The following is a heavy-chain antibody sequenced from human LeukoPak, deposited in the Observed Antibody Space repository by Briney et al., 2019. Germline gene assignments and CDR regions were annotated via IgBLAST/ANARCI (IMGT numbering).Heavy chain of an antibody. CDR3: ARPIHCSTTSCSFDY. CDR1: GYSFTSYW. Sequence: GESLKISCKGSGYSFTSYWIVWVRQMPGKGLEWMGIIYPGDSDTRYSPSFQGQVTISVDKSIITAYLQWSSLKASDTAMYYCARPIHCSTTSCSFDYRGQGTLVTVSS. V-gene: IGHV5-51*01. D-gene: IGHD2-2*01. J-gene: IGHJ4*02. CDR2: IYPGDSDT.